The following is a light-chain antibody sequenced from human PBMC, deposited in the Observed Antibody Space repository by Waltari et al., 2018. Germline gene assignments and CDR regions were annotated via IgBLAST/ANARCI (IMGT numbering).Light chain of an antibody. J-gene: IGKJ3*01. CDR2: DAS. CDR1: ENISNH. V-gene: IGKV1-33*01. Sequence: SQMSQYPFSMSASVGDRGTISCQASENISNHLAWYQQKPGQAPKLLIYDASSLQPGVPSRFRGSGSGTHFTFTISGLQSEDFATFYCQQYHGCPCTFGPGTTVDIK. CDR3: QQYHGCPCT.